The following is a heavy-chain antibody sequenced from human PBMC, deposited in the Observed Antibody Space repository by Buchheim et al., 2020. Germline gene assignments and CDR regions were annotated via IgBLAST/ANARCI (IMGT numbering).Heavy chain of an antibody. CDR3: ARQRGVAAADYYYYYGMDV. CDR2: IYYSGST. J-gene: IGHJ6*02. CDR1: GGSISSSSYY. Sequence: QLQLQESGPGLVKPSETLSLTCTVSGGSISSSSYYWGWIRQPPGKGLEWIGSIYYSGSTYYNPSLKSRVTISVDTSKNQFSLKLSSVTAADTAVYYYARQRGVAAADYYYYYGMDVWGQGTT. V-gene: IGHV4-39*01. D-gene: IGHD6-13*01.